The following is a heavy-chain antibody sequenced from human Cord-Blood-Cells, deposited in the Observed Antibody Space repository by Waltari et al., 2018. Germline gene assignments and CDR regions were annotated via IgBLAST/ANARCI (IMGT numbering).Heavy chain of an antibody. Sequence: EVQLVESGGGLVKPGGSLRLSCAASGFPFSNAWMSWVRQAPGKGLEWVGRIKSKTDGGTTDYAAPVKGRFTISRDDSKNTLYLQMNSLKTEDTAVYYCTTSGSSWYYYGMDVWGQGTTVTVSS. CDR3: TTSGSSWYYYGMDV. D-gene: IGHD6-13*01. CDR2: IKSKTDGGTT. V-gene: IGHV3-15*01. J-gene: IGHJ6*02. CDR1: GFPFSNAW.